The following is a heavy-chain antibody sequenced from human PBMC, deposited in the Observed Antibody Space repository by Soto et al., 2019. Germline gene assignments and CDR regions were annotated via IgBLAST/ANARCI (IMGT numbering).Heavy chain of an antibody. CDR2: ISAYNGNT. Sequence: ASVKVSCKASGYTFTSYGISWVRQAPGQGLEWMGWISAYNGNTNYAQKLQGRVTMTTDTSTSTAYMELRSLRSDDTAVYYCARADYGILTGYLYFDYWGQGTLVTVSS. V-gene: IGHV1-18*01. J-gene: IGHJ4*02. CDR3: ARADYGILTGYLYFDY. D-gene: IGHD3-9*01. CDR1: GYTFTSYG.